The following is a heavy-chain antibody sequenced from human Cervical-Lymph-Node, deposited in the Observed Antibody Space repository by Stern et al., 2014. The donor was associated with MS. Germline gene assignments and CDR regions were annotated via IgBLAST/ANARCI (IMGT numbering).Heavy chain of an antibody. V-gene: IGHV7-4-1*02. CDR3: ARPNDSSGLFDQ. CDR2: ISTNTGDP. J-gene: IGHJ5*02. CDR1: GYTFNNYA. D-gene: IGHD6-19*01. Sequence: QVQLVQSGSELKKPGASVKVSCKASGYTFNNYAMNCVRQAPGQGLEWMGWISTNTGDPDYAQGFTGRFVFSMDSSVSTAYLQITSLKAEDTAVYYCARPNDSSGLFDQWGQGTLVTVSS.